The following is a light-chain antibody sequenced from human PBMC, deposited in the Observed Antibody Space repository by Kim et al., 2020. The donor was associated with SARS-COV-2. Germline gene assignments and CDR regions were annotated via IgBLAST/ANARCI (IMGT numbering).Light chain of an antibody. CDR1: QSVSSN. CDR2: GTS. J-gene: IGKJ4*01. CDR3: QQYNNWPLT. Sequence: EIVMTQSPATLSVSPGERATLSCRASQSVSSNLAWYQQKPGQAPRLLIYGTSTRPTGIPARFSGSGSETEFTLTISSLQSEDFAVYYCQQYNNWPLTFGGGTKVDIK. V-gene: IGKV3-15*01.